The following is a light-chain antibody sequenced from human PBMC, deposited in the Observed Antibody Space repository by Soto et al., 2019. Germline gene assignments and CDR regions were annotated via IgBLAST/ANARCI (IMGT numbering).Light chain of an antibody. Sequence: QSALTQPASVSGSPGQSITISCTGTSSDVGGYHYVSWYQHHPGKAPKLMIYDVDNRPSGVSNRFSGSKSGNTASLTISGLQAEDEPDYYCNSYTSSSTYVVFGGGTKLTVL. CDR1: SSDVGGYHY. J-gene: IGLJ2*01. CDR3: NSYTSSSTYVV. V-gene: IGLV2-14*03. CDR2: DVD.